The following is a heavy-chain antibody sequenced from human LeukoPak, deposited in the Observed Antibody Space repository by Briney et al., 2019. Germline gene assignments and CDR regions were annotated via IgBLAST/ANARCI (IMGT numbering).Heavy chain of an antibody. CDR3: ARARYETRIWPKSRYDYYHYMDV. CDR2: ISAYNGNT. J-gene: IGHJ6*03. D-gene: IGHD3-3*01. Sequence: ASVKVSCKASGYTFTSYGISWVRQAPGQGLEWMGWISAYNGNTNYAQKLQGRVTMTTDTSTSTAYMEVSRLRSEDMAVYYCARARYETRIWPKSRYDYYHYMDVWGKGTTVTVSS. CDR1: GYTFTSYG. V-gene: IGHV1-18*03.